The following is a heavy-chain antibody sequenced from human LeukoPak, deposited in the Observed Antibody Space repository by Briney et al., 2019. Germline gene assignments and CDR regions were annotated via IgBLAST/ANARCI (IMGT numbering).Heavy chain of an antibody. Sequence: SETLSLTCTVSGYSISSNYYWGWIRQPPGKGLEWIGNIYSSGSTYYNASLQSRVTISIDTSKNQFSLRLNSVTAADTAKYYCAKSGGYGLIDYWGQGTRVTVSS. D-gene: IGHD1-26*01. J-gene: IGHJ4*02. CDR2: IYSSGST. CDR3: AKSGGYGLIDY. CDR1: GYSISSNYY. V-gene: IGHV4-38-2*02.